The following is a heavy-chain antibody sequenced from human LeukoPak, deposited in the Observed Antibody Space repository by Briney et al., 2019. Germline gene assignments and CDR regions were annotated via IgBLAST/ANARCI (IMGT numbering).Heavy chain of an antibody. CDR3: APNDGWTTVTTER. V-gene: IGHV3-23*01. CDR1: GFTFTNYA. CDR2: ISGSGDNT. Sequence: TGGSLRLSCAASGFTFTNYAMTWVRQAPGKGLEWVSGISGSGDNTYYADSVKGRFTISRDNSKNTLYLQMNSLRAEDTAVYYCAPNDGWTTVTTERRGQGTLVTVSS. D-gene: IGHD4-17*01. J-gene: IGHJ4*02.